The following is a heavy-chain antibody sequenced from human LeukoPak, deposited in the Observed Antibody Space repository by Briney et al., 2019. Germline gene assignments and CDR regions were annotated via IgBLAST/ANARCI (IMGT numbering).Heavy chain of an antibody. Sequence: SETLSLTCTVSGGSISSYYWSWIRQPPGKGLEWIGEINHSGSTNYNPSLKSRVTISVDTSKNQFSLKLSSVTAADTAVYYCARERYYYGSGSYRNWFDPWGQGTLVTVSS. J-gene: IGHJ5*02. CDR2: INHSGST. V-gene: IGHV4-34*01. CDR1: GGSISSYY. CDR3: ARERYYYGSGSYRNWFDP. D-gene: IGHD3-10*01.